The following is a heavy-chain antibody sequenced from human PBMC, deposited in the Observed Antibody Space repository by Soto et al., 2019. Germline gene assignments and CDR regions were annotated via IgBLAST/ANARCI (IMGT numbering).Heavy chain of an antibody. CDR2: ISGSGSNT. V-gene: IGHV3-23*01. D-gene: IGHD4-17*01. CDR3: AKDYGDSDWFDP. Sequence: GGSLRLSCVGSGFMFDSFAMNWVRQAPGKGLEWVSAISGSGSNTNYADSVKGRFTISRDNSKNTLYLQMNSLRAEDTAVYYCAKDYGDSDWFDPWGQGTLVTVSS. J-gene: IGHJ5*02. CDR1: GFMFDSFA.